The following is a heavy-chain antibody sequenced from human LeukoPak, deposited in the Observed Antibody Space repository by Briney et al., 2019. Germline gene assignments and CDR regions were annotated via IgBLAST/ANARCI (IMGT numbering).Heavy chain of an antibody. CDR1: GGSINSNY. CDR3: ARDIVGTYGMDV. CDR2: IYYSGST. J-gene: IGHJ6*02. Sequence: SETLSLTCTVSGGSINSNYWNWIRQPPGKGLEWIGHIYYSGSTNYSPSLNSRVTISLDTSKNQSSLEMRSVTAADTAVYYCARDIVGTYGMDVWGQGTSVTVSS. V-gene: IGHV4-59*01. D-gene: IGHD2-15*01.